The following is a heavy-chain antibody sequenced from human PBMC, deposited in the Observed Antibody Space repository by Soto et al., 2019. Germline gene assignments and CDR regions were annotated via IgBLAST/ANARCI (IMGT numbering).Heavy chain of an antibody. Sequence: QITLKESGPTLVKPTQTLTLTCTFSGFSLTTDAVGVGWIRQPPGKALEWLALIYWDDDKLYSPGQKSRFTIPKEASRNQVVLTLTNMDPADTATYYCAHVYWVAAGIRYYFDYWGQGTLVTVSS. V-gene: IGHV2-5*02. CDR2: IYWDDDK. J-gene: IGHJ4*02. CDR1: GFSLTTDAVG. D-gene: IGHD1-1*01. CDR3: AHVYWVAAGIRYYFDY.